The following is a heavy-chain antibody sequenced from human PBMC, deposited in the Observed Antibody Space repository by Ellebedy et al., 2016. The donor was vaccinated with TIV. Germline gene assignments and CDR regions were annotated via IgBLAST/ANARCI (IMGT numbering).Heavy chain of an antibody. CDR1: GGSISSYY. D-gene: IGHD3-9*01. V-gene: IGHV4-39*01. J-gene: IGHJ3*01. Sequence: SETLSLXXIVSGGSISSYYWGWIRQPPGKGLEWLGTIYYTGTTYYNPSLNSRVTISIDTSKNQFSLKLNSVTAADTAVYYCAADYDIVAGYYRGDAFDVWGQGTMVTVSS. CDR2: IYYTGTT. CDR3: AADYDIVAGYYRGDAFDV.